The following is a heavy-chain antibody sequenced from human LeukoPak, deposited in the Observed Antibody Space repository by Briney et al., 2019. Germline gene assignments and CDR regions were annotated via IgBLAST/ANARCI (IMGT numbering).Heavy chain of an antibody. V-gene: IGHV4-39*07. CDR1: GGSISSSSYY. CDR2: IYYSGST. CDR3: ARDILPVSLGYGSSYYFDY. J-gene: IGHJ4*02. D-gene: IGHD3-10*01. Sequence: SETLSLTCTVSGGSISSSSYYWGWIRQPPGKGLEWIGSIYYSGSTYYNPSLKSRVTISVDTSKNQFSLKLSSVTAADTAVYYCARDILPVSLGYGSSYYFDYWGQGTLVTVSS.